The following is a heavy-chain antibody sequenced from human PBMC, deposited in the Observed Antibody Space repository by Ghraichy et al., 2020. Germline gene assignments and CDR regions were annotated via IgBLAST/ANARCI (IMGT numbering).Heavy chain of an antibody. J-gene: IGHJ4*02. V-gene: IGHV3-48*02. CDR1: GFTFNSYS. Sequence: GGSLRLSCAASGFTFNSYSMIWIRQAPGKGPEWVSYISPTSTTILYGNSVRGRFTISRDNAKDSLYLQMNGLRDEDTAVYFCASYRTGTYYEWTYWGRGTLVTVSS. D-gene: IGHD1-26*01. CDR3: ASYRTGTYYEWTY. CDR2: ISPTSTTI.